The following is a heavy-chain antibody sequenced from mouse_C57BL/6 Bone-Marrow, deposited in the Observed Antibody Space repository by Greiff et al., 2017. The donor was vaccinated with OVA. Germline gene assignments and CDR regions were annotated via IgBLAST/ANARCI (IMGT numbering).Heavy chain of an antibody. Sequence: QVPLKVSGPGILQPSQTLSLTCSFSGFSLSTFGMGVGWLRPPSGKGLEWLAHIWWDDDKYYTPDLKSRLTISKDTSKNQVLLKIANVDTADTATYYCARPIYYYGSSYWYFDVWGTGTTVTVSS. D-gene: IGHD1-1*01. CDR1: GFSLSTFGMG. J-gene: IGHJ1*03. CDR3: ARPIYYYGSSYWYFDV. CDR2: IWWDDDK. V-gene: IGHV8-8*01.